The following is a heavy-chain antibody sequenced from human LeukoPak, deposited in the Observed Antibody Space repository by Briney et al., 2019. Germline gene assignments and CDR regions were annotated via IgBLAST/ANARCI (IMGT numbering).Heavy chain of an antibody. CDR1: GGSISSHY. Sequence: SETLSLTCTVSGGSISSHYWSWIRQPPGKGLEWIGYICYSGSTNYNPSLKSRVTISVDTSKNQFSLKLSSVTAADTAVYYCARGEVIAAAAPASGFDPWGQGTLVTVSS. J-gene: IGHJ5*02. CDR2: ICYSGST. CDR3: ARGEVIAAAAPASGFDP. D-gene: IGHD6-13*01. V-gene: IGHV4-59*11.